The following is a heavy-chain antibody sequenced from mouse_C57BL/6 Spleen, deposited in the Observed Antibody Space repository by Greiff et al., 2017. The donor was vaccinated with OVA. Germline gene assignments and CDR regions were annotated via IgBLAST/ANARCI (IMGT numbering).Heavy chain of an antibody. CDR3: ARRALGFDY. D-gene: IGHD3-3*01. Sequence: QVHVKQPGAELVMPGASVKLSCKASGYTFTSYWMHWVTQRPGQGLEWIGEIDPSDSYTNYNQKFTGKSTLTVDKSSSTAYMQLSSLTSEDSAVYYWARRALGFDYWGQGTTLTVSS. J-gene: IGHJ2*01. CDR1: GYTFTSYW. V-gene: IGHV1-69*01. CDR2: IDPSDSYT.